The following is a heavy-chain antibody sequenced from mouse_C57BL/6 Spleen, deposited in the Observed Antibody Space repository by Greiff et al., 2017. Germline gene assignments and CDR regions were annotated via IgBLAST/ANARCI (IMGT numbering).Heavy chain of an antibody. V-gene: IGHV1-80*01. CDR1: GYAFSSYW. D-gene: IGHD2-4*01. J-gene: IGHJ2*01. Sequence: QVHVKQSGAELVKPGASVKISCKASGYAFSSYWMNWVKQRPGKGLEWIGQIYPGDGDTNYNGKFKGKATLTADKSSSTAYMQLSSLTSEDSAVYFCARQYDYDATLDYWGQGTTLTVSS. CDR3: ARQYDYDATLDY. CDR2: IYPGDGDT.